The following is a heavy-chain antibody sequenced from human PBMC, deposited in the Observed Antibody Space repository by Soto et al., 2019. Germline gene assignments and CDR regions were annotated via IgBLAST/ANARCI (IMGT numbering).Heavy chain of an antibody. V-gene: IGHV1-69*13. CDR1: GCTCSRYS. Sequence: SVKVSCKASGCTCSRYSISWVRQAPGQGLEWMGGIIPIFGTANYAQKFQGRVTITADESTSTAYMELSSLRSEDTAVYYCARDSCCYPFDYWDQGTLVTVFS. D-gene: IGHD3-22*01. CDR3: ARDSCCYPFDY. J-gene: IGHJ4*02. CDR2: IIPIFGTA.